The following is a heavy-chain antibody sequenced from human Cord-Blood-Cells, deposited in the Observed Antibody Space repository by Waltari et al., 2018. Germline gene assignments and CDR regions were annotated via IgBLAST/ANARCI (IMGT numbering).Heavy chain of an antibody. CDR3: ARKVTYYDFWSGYWSAFDI. CDR1: GYTFTSYD. V-gene: IGHV1-8*03. Sequence: QVQLVQSGAELKKTGASVKVSCTASGYTFTSYDINRVRQATGHGLEWIGWMNPNSGNTGYAQKFQGRVTITRNTSISTAYMELSSLRSEDTAVYYCARKVTYYDFWSGYWSAFDIWGQGTMVTVSS. D-gene: IGHD3-3*01. CDR2: MNPNSGNT. J-gene: IGHJ3*02.